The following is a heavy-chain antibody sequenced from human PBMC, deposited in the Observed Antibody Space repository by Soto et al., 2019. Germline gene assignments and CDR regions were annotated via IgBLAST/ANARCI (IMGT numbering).Heavy chain of an antibody. Sequence: ASVKVSCKASGYTFTSYYMNWGRQATGQGLEWMGWMNPNSGNTGYAQKFQGRVTMTRNTSISTAYMELSSLRSEDTAVYYCARVRVQLLSLYYYYGMDVWGQGTTVTVSS. CDR2: MNPNSGNT. J-gene: IGHJ6*02. D-gene: IGHD2-2*01. CDR1: GYTFTSYY. V-gene: IGHV1-8*01. CDR3: ARVRVQLLSLYYYYGMDV.